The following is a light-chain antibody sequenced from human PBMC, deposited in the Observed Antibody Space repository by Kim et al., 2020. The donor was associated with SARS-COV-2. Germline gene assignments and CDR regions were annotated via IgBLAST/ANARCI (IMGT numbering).Light chain of an antibody. CDR1: SSNIGSNI. CDR2: GDN. CDR3: AAWDDSLTHWL. Sequence: ELTQPPSASGTPGQRVTISCSGSSSNIGSNIVNWYQQLPGTAPKLLIYGDNQRPSGIPDRFSGSKSGTAASLVISGLHSEDGADYYCAAWDDSLTHWLFGGGTKVTVL. V-gene: IGLV1-44*01. J-gene: IGLJ3*02.